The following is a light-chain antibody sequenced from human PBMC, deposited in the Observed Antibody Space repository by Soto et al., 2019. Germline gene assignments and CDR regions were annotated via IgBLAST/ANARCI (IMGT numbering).Light chain of an antibody. CDR3: MQGTHWPIT. J-gene: IGKJ5*01. V-gene: IGKV2-30*02. Sequence: DVVMTQSPLSLPVTLGQPASISCRSKQSLVHSDGIAYFSWFQQRPGRSPRRXXYKVSNRDSGVPARFSGSGSGTDFALKISRVEDEDVGVYYCMQGTHWPITFGQGTRLEIK. CDR1: QSLVHSDGIAY. CDR2: KVS.